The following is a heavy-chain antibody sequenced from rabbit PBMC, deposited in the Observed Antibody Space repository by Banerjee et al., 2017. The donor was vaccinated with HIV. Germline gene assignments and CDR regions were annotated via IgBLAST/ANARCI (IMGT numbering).Heavy chain of an antibody. D-gene: IGHD7-1*01. CDR2: IDTSSGST. Sequence: EESGGGLVKPEGSLTLTCKASGFSFSSSYWICWVRQAPGKGLEWIACIDTSSGSTVYASWAKGRFTISKTSSTTVTLQMTSLTAADTATYFCANAAGYIYPGGYYFNLWGQGTLVTVS. CDR1: GFSFSSSYW. J-gene: IGHJ4*01. CDR3: ANAAGYIYPGGYYFNL. V-gene: IGHV1S45*01.